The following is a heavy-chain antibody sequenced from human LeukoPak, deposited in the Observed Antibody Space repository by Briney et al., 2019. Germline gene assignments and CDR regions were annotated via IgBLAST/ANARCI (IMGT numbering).Heavy chain of an antibody. V-gene: IGHV3-9*01. CDR1: GFTFDDYP. CDR2: ISWDSGSI. Sequence: GGSLRLSCASSGFTFDDYPMHWVRHAPGKGLEWVSGISWDSGSIAYADSVKGRFTISRDNAKNSLFLQMNSLRAEDTALYYCTKGPGDYWGQGTLVTVSS. CDR3: TKGPGDY. J-gene: IGHJ4*02.